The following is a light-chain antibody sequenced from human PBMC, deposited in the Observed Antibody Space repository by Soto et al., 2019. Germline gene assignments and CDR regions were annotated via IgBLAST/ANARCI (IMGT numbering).Light chain of an antibody. CDR2: EAS. J-gene: IGLJ1*01. CDR1: SSDVGSYNL. V-gene: IGLV2-23*01. CDR3: CSYAGSRTYYV. Sequence: QSALTQPASVSGSPGQSITISCTGTSSDVGSYNLVSWYQHHPGKAPKLMIYEASNRPSGVSNRFSGSKSGNTASLTISGLQAEDEADYYCCSYAGSRTYYVFGTGTKLTVL.